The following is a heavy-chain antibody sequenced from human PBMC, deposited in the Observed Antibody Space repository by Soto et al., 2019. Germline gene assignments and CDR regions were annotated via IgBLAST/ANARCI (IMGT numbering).Heavy chain of an antibody. CDR3: ARRVTTMSYYFDH. CDR2: TSPGDSDT. D-gene: IGHD4-17*01. CDR1: GYSFTNNW. V-gene: IGHV5-51*01. J-gene: IGHJ4*02. Sequence: GESLKISCKGSGYSFTNNWIAWVRQMPGKGLEWMGITSPGDSDTRYSPSFQGQVTLSADKSINTAYLQWSSLKASDTAMYFCARRVTTMSYYFDHWGQGTPVTVSS.